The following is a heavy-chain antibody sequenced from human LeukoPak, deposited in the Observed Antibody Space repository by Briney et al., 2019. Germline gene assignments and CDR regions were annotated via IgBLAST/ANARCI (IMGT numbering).Heavy chain of an antibody. D-gene: IGHD6-19*01. CDR1: GFTFSDYY. J-gene: IGHJ4*02. Sequence: PGGSLRLSCAASGFTFSDYYMSWVRQAPGKGLEWVATIKRDGTEELYLDSVKGRFTISRDNARNSLSLQMNSLRVEDTAVYYCVKGAGWLADYWGPGILVIVSS. V-gene: IGHV3-7*01. CDR2: IKRDGTEE. CDR3: VKGAGWLADY.